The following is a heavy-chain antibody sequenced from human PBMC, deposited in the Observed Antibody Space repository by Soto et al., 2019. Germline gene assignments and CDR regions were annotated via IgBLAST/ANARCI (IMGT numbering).Heavy chain of an antibody. Sequence: SETLSLTCTVSGGSISSYYWSWIRQPAGQGLEWIGRIYTSGSTNYNPSLKSRVTMSVDTSKNQFSLKLSSVTAADTAVYYCARAYDSSGYYDPGYFDLWGRGTLVTVSS. V-gene: IGHV4-4*07. J-gene: IGHJ2*01. D-gene: IGHD3-22*01. CDR2: IYTSGST. CDR3: ARAYDSSGYYDPGYFDL. CDR1: GGSISSYY.